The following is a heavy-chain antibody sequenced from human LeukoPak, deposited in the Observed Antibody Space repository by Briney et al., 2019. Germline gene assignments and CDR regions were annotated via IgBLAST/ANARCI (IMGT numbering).Heavy chain of an antibody. V-gene: IGHV3-23*01. CDR1: GFTFSSYA. Sequence: GGSLRLSCAASGFTFSSYAMSWVRQAPGKGLEWVSAISGSGGSTYYADSVKGRFTISRDNSKNTLYLQMNSLGAEDTAVYYCAKDHDFRDYDRSGYPLDYWGQGTLVTVSS. J-gene: IGHJ4*02. D-gene: IGHD3-22*01. CDR2: ISGSGGST. CDR3: AKDHDFRDYDRSGYPLDY.